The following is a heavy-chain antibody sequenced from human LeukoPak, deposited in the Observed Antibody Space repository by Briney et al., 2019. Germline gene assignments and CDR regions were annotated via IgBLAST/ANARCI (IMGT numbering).Heavy chain of an antibody. V-gene: IGHV4-39*07. D-gene: IGHD3-3*01. Sequence: SETLSLTCTVSGGSISSSSYYWGWIRQPPGKGLEWIGSIYYSGNTYYSPSLKIRVTISLDASKNQFSLRLSSVTAADTAVYYCAKVFWSGYDTPHFDYWGQGMLVTVSS. CDR1: GGSISSSSYY. J-gene: IGHJ4*02. CDR3: AKVFWSGYDTPHFDY. CDR2: IYYSGNT.